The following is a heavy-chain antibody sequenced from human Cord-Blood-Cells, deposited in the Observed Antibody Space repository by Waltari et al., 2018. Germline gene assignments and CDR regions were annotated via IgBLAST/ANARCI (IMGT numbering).Heavy chain of an antibody. CDR3: ASPIYDSSGYYFDY. CDR2: IYYSGRT. D-gene: IGHD3-22*01. Sequence: QLQLQESGPGLVKPSETLSLTCTVSGGSISISSDYSGWSRQPPGKGLEWIGSIYYSGRTYYNPSLKSRVTISVDTSKNQFSLKLSSVTAADTAVYYCASPIYDSSGYYFDYWGQGTLVTVSS. CDR1: GGSISISSDY. V-gene: IGHV4-39*01. J-gene: IGHJ4*02.